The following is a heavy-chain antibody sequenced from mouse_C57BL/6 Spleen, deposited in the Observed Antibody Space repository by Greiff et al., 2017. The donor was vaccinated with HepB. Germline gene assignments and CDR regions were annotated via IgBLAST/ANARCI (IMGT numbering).Heavy chain of an antibody. CDR2: IDPSDSYT. CDR3: AIAGLSAYAMDY. V-gene: IGHV1-59*01. J-gene: IGHJ4*01. Sequence: QVQLQQPGAELVRPGTSVKLSCKASGYTFTSYWMHWVKQRPGQGLEWIGVIDPSDSYTNYNQKFKGKATLTVDTSSSTAYMQLSSLTSEDSAVYYCAIAGLSAYAMDYWDQGTSVTVSS. CDR1: GYTFTSYW. D-gene: IGHD2-2*01.